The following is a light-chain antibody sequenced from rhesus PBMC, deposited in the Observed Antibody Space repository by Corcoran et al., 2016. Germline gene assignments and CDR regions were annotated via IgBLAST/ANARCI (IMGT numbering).Light chain of an antibody. V-gene: IGKV1-69*01. Sequence: DIQMTQSPSSLSASIGDRVTITCRASQGIKNNLAWYQQKPGKAPNLLIYRAANLQTGVPSRFRGGGSGTVFTLTISSLQSEAIATYYCQQHENSPYSFGQGTKVEIK. CDR2: RAA. J-gene: IGKJ2*01. CDR3: QQHENSPYS. CDR1: QGIKNN.